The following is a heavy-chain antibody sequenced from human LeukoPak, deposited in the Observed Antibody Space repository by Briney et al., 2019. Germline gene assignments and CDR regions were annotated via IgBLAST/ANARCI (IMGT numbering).Heavy chain of an antibody. CDR3: ARGLAYSISYYYYYMDV. J-gene: IGHJ6*03. Sequence: PSETLSLTCTVPGDSISSSNCYWGWIRQPPGKGLEWIGSIYFSGGTYYNASLKSRVTISVDTSKNQFSLKLSSVTAADTAVYYCARGLAYSISYYYYYMDVWGKGTTVTVSS. V-gene: IGHV4-39*07. D-gene: IGHD4-11*01. CDR2: IYFSGGT. CDR1: GDSISSSNCY.